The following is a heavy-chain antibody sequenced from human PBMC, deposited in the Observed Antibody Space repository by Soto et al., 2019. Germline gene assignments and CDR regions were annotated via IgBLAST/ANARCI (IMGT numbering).Heavy chain of an antibody. Sequence: GGSLRLSCAASGFTFSSYAMSWVRQAPGKGLEWVSAISGSGGSTYYADSVKGRFTISRDNSKNTLYLQMNSLRAEDTAVYYCAKDLNGGRVVAGRFDEWGQGTLVTVSS. J-gene: IGHJ4*02. D-gene: IGHD6-19*01. CDR1: GFTFSSYA. V-gene: IGHV3-23*01. CDR3: AKDLNGGRVVAGRFDE. CDR2: ISGSGGST.